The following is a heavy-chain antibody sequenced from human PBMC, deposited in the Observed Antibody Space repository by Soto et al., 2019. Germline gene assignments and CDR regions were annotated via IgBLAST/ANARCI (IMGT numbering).Heavy chain of an antibody. J-gene: IGHJ5*02. CDR2: INAGNGNT. Sequence: GSVKVSCKASGYTFTSYAMHWVRQAPGQRLEWMGWINAGNGNTKYSQKFQGRVTITRDTSASTAYVELSSLRSEDTAVYYCARDWYYYDSSGYYNWFDPWGQGTLVTVSS. D-gene: IGHD3-22*01. CDR3: ARDWYYYDSSGYYNWFDP. V-gene: IGHV1-3*01. CDR1: GYTFTSYA.